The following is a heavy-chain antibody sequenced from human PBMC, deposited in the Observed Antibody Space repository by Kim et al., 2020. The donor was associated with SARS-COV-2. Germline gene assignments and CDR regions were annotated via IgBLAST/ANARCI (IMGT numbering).Heavy chain of an antibody. J-gene: IGHJ4*02. D-gene: IGHD3-22*01. V-gene: IGHV1-69*13. Sequence: SVKVSCKASGGTFSSYAISWVRQAPGQGLEWMGGIIPIFGTANYAQKFQGRVTITADESTSTAYMELSSLRSEDTAGYYCARVFDYYDSSGYYYNYYFDYWGQGTLVTVSS. CDR2: IIPIFGTA. CDR3: ARVFDYYDSSGYYYNYYFDY. CDR1: GGTFSSYA.